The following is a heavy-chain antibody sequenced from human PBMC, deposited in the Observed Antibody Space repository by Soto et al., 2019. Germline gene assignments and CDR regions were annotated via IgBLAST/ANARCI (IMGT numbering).Heavy chain of an antibody. Sequence: WVRQARGQRLEWIGWVVVGSGSTNYAPKFQERVTITRDMATRTSYMELSNLRSEDTALYYCAADSGDDSTGYGADYWGQGTLVTVSS. CDR2: VVVGSGST. CDR3: AADSGDDSTGYGADY. D-gene: IGHD3-22*01. J-gene: IGHJ4*02. V-gene: IGHV1-58*01.